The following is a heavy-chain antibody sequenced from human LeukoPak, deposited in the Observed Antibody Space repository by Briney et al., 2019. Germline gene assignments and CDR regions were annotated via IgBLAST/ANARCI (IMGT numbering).Heavy chain of an antibody. CDR1: GGSFSGYY. CDR3: ARVLGYCSGGSCYGGWFDP. CDR2: INHSGST. D-gene: IGHD2-15*01. V-gene: IGHV4-34*01. Sequence: KPSETLSLTCAVYGGSFSGYYWSWIRQPPGKGLEWIGEINHSGSTNYNPSLKSRVTISVDTSKNQFSLKLSSVTAADTAAYYCARVLGYCSGGSCYGGWFDPWGQGTLVTVSS. J-gene: IGHJ5*02.